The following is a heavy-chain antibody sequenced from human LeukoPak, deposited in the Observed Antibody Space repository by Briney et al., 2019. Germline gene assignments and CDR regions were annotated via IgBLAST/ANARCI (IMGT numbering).Heavy chain of an antibody. Sequence: ASVKVSCKASGYTFTSYGISWVRQAPGQGLEWMGWISAYNGNTNYAQKLQGRVTMITDTSTSTAYMELRSLRSDDTAVYYCARPAYCGGDCSTPYYFDYWGQGTLVTVSS. CDR3: ARPAYCGGDCSTPYYFDY. CDR2: ISAYNGNT. D-gene: IGHD2-21*02. V-gene: IGHV1-18*01. CDR1: GYTFTSYG. J-gene: IGHJ4*02.